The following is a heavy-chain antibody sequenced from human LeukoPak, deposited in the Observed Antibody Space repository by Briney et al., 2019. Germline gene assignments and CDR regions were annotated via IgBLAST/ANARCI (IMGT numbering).Heavy chain of an antibody. CDR1: GFTFSDYY. Sequence: GGSLRLSCAASGFTFSDYYMSWIRQAPGKGLEWVSYISSSCSTIYYADSVKGRFTISRDNAKNSLYLQMNSLRAEDTAVYYCARAIVVVTATTYYFDYWGQGTLVTVSS. V-gene: IGHV3-11*01. CDR3: ARAIVVVTATTYYFDY. CDR2: ISSSCSTI. J-gene: IGHJ4*02. D-gene: IGHD2-21*02.